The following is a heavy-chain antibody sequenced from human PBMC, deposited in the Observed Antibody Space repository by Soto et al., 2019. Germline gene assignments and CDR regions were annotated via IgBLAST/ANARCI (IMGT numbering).Heavy chain of an antibody. V-gene: IGHV3-7*03. CDR2: IKQDESDK. CDR1: GFRFRDYW. Sequence: GGSLRLSCAVSGFRFRDYWMSWVRQAPGKGLEWVANIKQDESDKYYVDSVKGRFTISRDNAKNALYLQMNSLRVEDTAVYYCAAYCYTMTCTHFHGYSWGQGTQVTVS. J-gene: IGHJ5*02. D-gene: IGHD3-16*02. CDR3: AAYCYTMTCTHFHGYS.